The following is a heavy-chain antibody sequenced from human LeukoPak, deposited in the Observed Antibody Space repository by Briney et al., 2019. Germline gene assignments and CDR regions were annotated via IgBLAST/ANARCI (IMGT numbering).Heavy chain of an antibody. V-gene: IGHV1-2*02. CDR2: INPNSGGT. D-gene: IGHD5-24*01. CDR1: GYTFTGYY. Sequence: ASVKVSCKASGYTFTGYYMHWVRQAPGQGLEWMGWINPNSGGTNYAQKFQGRVTMTRDTSISTAYMELSRLRSDDTAVYYCARERGRWPQKFDYWGQGTLVTVSS. J-gene: IGHJ4*02. CDR3: ARERGRWPQKFDY.